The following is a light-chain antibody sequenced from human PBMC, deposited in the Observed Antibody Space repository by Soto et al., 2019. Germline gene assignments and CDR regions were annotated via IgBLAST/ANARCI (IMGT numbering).Light chain of an antibody. CDR2: AAS. CDR1: QDISNY. J-gene: IGKJ1*01. Sequence: DIQMTQSPSSLSASVGDRVTITCQASQDISNYLAWYQQKPGRVPKLLIYAASTLQSGVPSRFSGSGSGTDFTLPISSLQPEDVATYYCQRFNSDPPTFGQGTKVDIK. V-gene: IGKV1-27*01. CDR3: QRFNSDPPT.